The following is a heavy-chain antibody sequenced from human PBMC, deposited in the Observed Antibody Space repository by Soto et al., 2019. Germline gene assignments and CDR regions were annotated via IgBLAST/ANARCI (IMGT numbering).Heavy chain of an antibody. V-gene: IGHV4-59*12. D-gene: IGHD1-7*01. CDR2: IYYSGST. CDR3: AGVWDYEEFYFDS. J-gene: IGHJ4*02. Sequence: SETLCLSCTVSGGTISSYDWSWIRQTPGKGLEWIGYIYYSGSTNYNPSLKSRVTISVDSSKNQFSLRLSSVTAADTAVYYCAGVWDYEEFYFDSWGQGTLVTVSS. CDR1: GGTISSYD.